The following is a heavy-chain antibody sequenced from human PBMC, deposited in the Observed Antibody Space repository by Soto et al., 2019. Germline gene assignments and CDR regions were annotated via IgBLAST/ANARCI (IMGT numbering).Heavy chain of an antibody. V-gene: IGHV4-59*01. CDR2: IFYSGST. D-gene: IGHD2-15*01. Sequence: TSETLSLTCTVSGGSISSYYWSWIRQPPGKGLEWIGSIFYSGSTYYNPSLKSRVTISVDMSKNQFSLRLSSVTAADTAVYYCARGRVAGYYYGMDVWGQGTTVTVSS. CDR3: ARGRVAGYYYGMDV. CDR1: GGSISSYY. J-gene: IGHJ6*02.